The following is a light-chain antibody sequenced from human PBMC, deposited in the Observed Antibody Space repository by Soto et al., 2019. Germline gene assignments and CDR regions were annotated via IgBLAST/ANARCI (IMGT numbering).Light chain of an antibody. Sequence: DIQMTQSPSPLSGSLGARVTITCRASQTISSWLAWYQQKPGKAPKLLIYSASTIESGVPSRFSGSGSGTEFTLTISSLQPDDFAVYYCQQYNSYSEPFGQGTKVDIK. J-gene: IGKJ1*01. CDR2: SAS. CDR3: QQYNSYSEP. V-gene: IGKV1-5*03. CDR1: QTISSW.